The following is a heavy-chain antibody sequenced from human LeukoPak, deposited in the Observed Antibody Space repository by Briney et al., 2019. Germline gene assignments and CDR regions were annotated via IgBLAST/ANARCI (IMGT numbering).Heavy chain of an antibody. CDR1: GFTFSSHW. Sequence: PGGSLRLSCAASGFTFSSHWMHWVRQAPGKGLVWVSRINGAGSSTSYADSVKGRFTVSRDNAKNTLNLQMISLRAEDTAVYYCARDLFFSDAGYSSGWRAEYFHHWGQGTLVTVSS. J-gene: IGHJ1*01. D-gene: IGHD6-19*01. CDR2: INGAGSST. V-gene: IGHV3-74*01. CDR3: ARDLFFSDAGYSSGWRAEYFHH.